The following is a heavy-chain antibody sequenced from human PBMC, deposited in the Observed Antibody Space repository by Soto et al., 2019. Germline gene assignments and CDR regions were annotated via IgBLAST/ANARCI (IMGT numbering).Heavy chain of an antibody. Sequence: GGSLRLSCAASGFTFTSYSMSWVRQAPGKGLEWVAYIGTSSSNIYYADSVQGRFTISRDNANNSLFLQMNSLRDEDTAVYYCVKDHVYTRPWYFDSWGQGTLVTVSS. CDR1: GFTFTSYS. J-gene: IGHJ4*02. V-gene: IGHV3-48*02. D-gene: IGHD1-20*01. CDR2: IGTSSSNI. CDR3: VKDHVYTRPWYFDS.